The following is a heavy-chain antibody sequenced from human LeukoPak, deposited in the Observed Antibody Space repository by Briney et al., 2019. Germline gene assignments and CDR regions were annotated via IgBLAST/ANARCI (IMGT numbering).Heavy chain of an antibody. Sequence: PGGSLRLSCAASGFTFSDFYMSWIRQAPGKGLEWVSYISSGGSIKYYADSVKGRFTISRDNAKNSLYLQMNSLRAEDTAVYYCARRGATVTRPPDYWGQGTLVTVSS. D-gene: IGHD4-17*01. V-gene: IGHV3-11*01. J-gene: IGHJ4*02. CDR1: GFTFSDFY. CDR3: ARRGATVTRPPDY. CDR2: ISSGGSIK.